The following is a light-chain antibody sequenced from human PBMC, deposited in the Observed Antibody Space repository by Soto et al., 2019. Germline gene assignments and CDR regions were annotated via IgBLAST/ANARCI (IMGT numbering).Light chain of an antibody. CDR1: SSDVGKHNL. J-gene: IGLJ3*02. CDR2: EVS. V-gene: IGLV2-23*02. Sequence: QSVLTQPASVSGSPGQSITISCSGTSSDVGKHNLVSWYQQQTGKAPKLIISEVSRRPPGVSTRFSGSRSGNAASLTISGLQAVDEADYYCCSYADGGTWVFGGGTKLTVL. CDR3: CSYADGGTWV.